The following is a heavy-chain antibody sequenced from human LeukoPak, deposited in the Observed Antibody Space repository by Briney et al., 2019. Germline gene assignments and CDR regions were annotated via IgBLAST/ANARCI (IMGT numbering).Heavy chain of an antibody. J-gene: IGHJ4*02. CDR2: INPNSGGT. CDR3: ARAPEGYDILTCYFGY. Sequence: ASVKVSCKASGYTFTGYYMHWVRQAPGQGLEWMGWINPNSGGTNYAQKFQGRVTMTRDTSISTAYMELSRLRSDDTAVYYCARAPEGYDILTCYFGYWGQGTLVTVSS. V-gene: IGHV1-2*02. D-gene: IGHD3-9*01. CDR1: GYTFTGYY.